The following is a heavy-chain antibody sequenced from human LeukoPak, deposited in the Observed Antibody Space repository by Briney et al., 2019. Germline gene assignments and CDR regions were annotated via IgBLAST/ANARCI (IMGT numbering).Heavy chain of an antibody. CDR2: IYYSGST. CDR3: AVLGYCSSTSCPGGDY. Sequence: SETLSLTCTVSGGSISSSSYYWGWIRQPPGKGLEWIGSIYYSGSTYYTPSLKSRVTISVDTSKNQFSLKLSSVTAADTAVYYCAVLGYCSSTSCPGGDYWGQGTLVTVSS. V-gene: IGHV4-39*01. D-gene: IGHD2-2*01. J-gene: IGHJ4*02. CDR1: GGSISSSSYY.